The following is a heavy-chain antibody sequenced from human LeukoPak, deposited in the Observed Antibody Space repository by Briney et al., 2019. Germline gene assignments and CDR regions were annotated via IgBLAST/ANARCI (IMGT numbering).Heavy chain of an antibody. D-gene: IGHD2-2*01. CDR1: GGSISSYY. J-gene: IGHJ6*03. CDR2: IYTSGST. CDR3: AREGLYCSSTSCRRPNYYYYYIDV. Sequence: SETLSLTCTVSGGSISSYYWSWIRQPAGKGLEWIGRIYTSGSTNYNPSLKSRVTMSVDTSKNQFSLKLSSVTAADTAVYYCAREGLYCSSTSCRRPNYYYYYIDVWGKGTTVTVSS. V-gene: IGHV4-4*07.